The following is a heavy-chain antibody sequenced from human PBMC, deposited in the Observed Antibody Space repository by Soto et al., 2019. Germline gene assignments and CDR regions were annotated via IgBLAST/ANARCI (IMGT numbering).Heavy chain of an antibody. Sequence: EVQLLESGGGLVQPGWSLRLSCAASGFTFNTYALSWVRQAPGKGLEWVSVMSATGAYIYYAESVKGRFLISRDNSKDTLYLQMNSRRGEDTAVYYWSKAIGGSSGWAALDFWGQGTRVTVSS. V-gene: IGHV3-23*01. CDR3: SKAIGGSSGWAALDF. CDR2: MSATGAYI. J-gene: IGHJ4*02. D-gene: IGHD6-19*01. CDR1: GFTFNTYA.